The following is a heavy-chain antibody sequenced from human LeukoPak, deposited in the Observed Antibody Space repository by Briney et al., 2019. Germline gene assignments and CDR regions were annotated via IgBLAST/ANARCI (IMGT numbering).Heavy chain of an antibody. CDR2: IYYSGST. Sequence: SETLSLTCTVSGGSISSYYWSWIRQPPGKGLEWIGYIYYSGSTNYNPSLKSRVTISVDTSKNQFSLKLGSVTAADTAVYYCAREGVEMATINYFDYWGQGTLVTVSS. J-gene: IGHJ4*02. CDR1: GGSISSYY. D-gene: IGHD5-24*01. V-gene: IGHV4-59*01. CDR3: AREGVEMATINYFDY.